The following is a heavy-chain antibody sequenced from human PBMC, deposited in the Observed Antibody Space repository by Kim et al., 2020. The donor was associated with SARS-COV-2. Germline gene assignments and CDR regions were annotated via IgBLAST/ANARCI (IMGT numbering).Heavy chain of an antibody. CDR3: ARGAQTYRVRGVIITLDY. D-gene: IGHD3-10*01. CDR2: INPNSGGT. CDR1: GYTFTGYY. Sequence: ASVKVSCKASGYTFTGYYMHWVRQAPGQGLEWMGWINPNSGGTNYAQKFQGRVTMTRDTSISTAYMELSRLRSDDTAVYYCARGAQTYRVRGVIITLDYWGQGTLVTVSS. V-gene: IGHV1-2*02. J-gene: IGHJ4*02.